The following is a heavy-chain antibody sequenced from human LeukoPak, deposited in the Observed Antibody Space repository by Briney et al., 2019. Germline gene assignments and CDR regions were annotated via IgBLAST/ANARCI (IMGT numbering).Heavy chain of an antibody. D-gene: IGHD6-19*01. J-gene: IGHJ4*02. Sequence: ASVKVSCKASGGTFSSYAISWVRQAPGQGLEWMGGIIPIFGTANYAQKFQGRVTITADKPTSTAYMELSSLRSEDTAVYYCARAVAGPYDYWGRGTLVTVSS. CDR3: ARAVAGPYDY. CDR2: IIPIFGTA. CDR1: GGTFSSYA. V-gene: IGHV1-69*06.